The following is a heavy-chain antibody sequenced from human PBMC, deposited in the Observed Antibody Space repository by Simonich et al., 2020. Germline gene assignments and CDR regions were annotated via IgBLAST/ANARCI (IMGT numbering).Heavy chain of an antibody. CDR2: KSNEGSNK. CDR3: AREGLLLDAFDI. Sequence: QVQLVESGGGVVQPGRSLRLSCAASGFTFSSCAMHLVRQAPGKGLEWVEGKSNEGSNKYYADAVKGRFTISRDNSKNTRYLQMNSLRAEDTAVYYWAREGLLLDAFDIWGQGTMVTVSS. CDR1: GFTFSSCA. J-gene: IGHJ3*02. V-gene: IGHV3-30*07. D-gene: IGHD2-15*01.